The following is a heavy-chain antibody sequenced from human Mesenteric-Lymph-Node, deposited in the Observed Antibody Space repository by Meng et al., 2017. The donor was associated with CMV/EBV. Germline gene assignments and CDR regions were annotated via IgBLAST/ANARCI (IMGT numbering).Heavy chain of an antibody. CDR3: ARDGNYGAYDY. J-gene: IGHJ4*02. CDR1: GFTFDDYT. D-gene: IGHD4-17*01. CDR2: INTDGSNI. Sequence: GGSLRLSCAASGFTFDDYTMHWVRQAPGKGLVWVSRINTDGSNIDYADSVKGRFTISRDNAKNTLYLQVNSLRAEDTAVYYCARDGNYGAYDYWGQGTLVTVSS. V-gene: IGHV3-74*01.